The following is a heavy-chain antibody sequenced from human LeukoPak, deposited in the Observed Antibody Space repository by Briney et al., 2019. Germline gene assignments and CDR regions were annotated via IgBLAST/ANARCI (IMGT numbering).Heavy chain of an antibody. CDR3: ARETTVVTDTAWFDP. J-gene: IGHJ5*02. V-gene: IGHV3-7*01. CDR1: GFTFSSYW. CDR2: IKQDGSEK. D-gene: IGHD4-23*01. Sequence: GGSLRLSCAASGFTFSSYWMSWVRQAPGKGLEWVANIKQDGSEKYYVDSVKGRFTISRDNAKNSLYLQMNSLRAEDTAVYCCARETTVVTDTAWFDPWGQGTLVTVSS.